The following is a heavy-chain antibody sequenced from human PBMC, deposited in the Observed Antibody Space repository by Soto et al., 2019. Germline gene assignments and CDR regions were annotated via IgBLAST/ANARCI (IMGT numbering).Heavy chain of an antibody. V-gene: IGHV3-30*04. J-gene: IGHJ4*02. Sequence: QVHLAESGGGVVQPGRSLRLSCAASGFTFSTYPMNWVRQAPGKGLEWVAVISYDGNTKHYADSVKGRCTISRDNPRNTLYLQMNSLRVEDTAVYYCAREVRLGVAASGYFDSWGQGAQVTVSS. CDR3: AREVRLGVAASGYFDS. CDR1: GFTFSTYP. D-gene: IGHD6-25*01. CDR2: ISYDGNTK.